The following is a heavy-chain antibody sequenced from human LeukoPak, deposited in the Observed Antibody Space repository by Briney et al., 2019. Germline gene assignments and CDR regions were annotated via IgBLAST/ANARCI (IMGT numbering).Heavy chain of an antibody. D-gene: IGHD3-22*01. Sequence: PGGSLRLSCAASGFTFGSYAMSWVRQAPGKGLEWVSAISSSGGSTFYADSVQGRFTISRDNSKNTLYLQMNSLRAEDTAVYYCAKDNEWDYYDSSGCYFDYWGQGTLVTVSS. CDR2: ISSSGGST. CDR1: GFTFGSYA. J-gene: IGHJ4*02. V-gene: IGHV3-23*01. CDR3: AKDNEWDYYDSSGCYFDY.